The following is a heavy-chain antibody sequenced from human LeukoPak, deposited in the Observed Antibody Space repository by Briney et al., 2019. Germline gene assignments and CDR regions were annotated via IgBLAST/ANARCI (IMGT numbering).Heavy chain of an antibody. J-gene: IGHJ4*02. Sequence: ASVKVSCKASGYTFSDYYIHWVRQAPGQGLEWMGWINPNSGDTHYAQKFQGRVTMTRDTSISTAYMELSRLRSDDTAVYHCAREGRQGTGGWYYFDYWGQGTLVTVSS. V-gene: IGHV1-2*02. CDR3: AREGRQGTGGWYYFDY. CDR2: INPNSGDT. D-gene: IGHD2-8*02. CDR1: GYTFSDYY.